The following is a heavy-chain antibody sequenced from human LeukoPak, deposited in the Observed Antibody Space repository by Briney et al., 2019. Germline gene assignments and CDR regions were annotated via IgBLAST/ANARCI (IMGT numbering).Heavy chain of an antibody. V-gene: IGHV3-23*01. D-gene: IGHD5-18*01. J-gene: IGHJ4*02. Sequence: GGSLRLSFAASGFTFSSYAVSWVRQAPGKGLEWVSAISGSGGSTYYADSVKGRFTISRDNSKNTLYLQMNSLRAEDTAVYYCAKHSYGFRLFDYWGQGTLVTVSS. CDR2: ISGSGGST. CDR1: GFTFSSYA. CDR3: AKHSYGFRLFDY.